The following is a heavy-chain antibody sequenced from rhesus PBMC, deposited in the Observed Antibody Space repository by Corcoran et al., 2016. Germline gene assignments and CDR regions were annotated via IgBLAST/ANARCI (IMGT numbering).Heavy chain of an antibody. J-gene: IGHJ4*01. D-gene: IGHD3-16*01. Sequence: QLQLQESGPGLVKPSETLSLTCTVSGGSISNNYWSWIRPPPGKGLEWIGRISGSGGSTDYNPSLKRRVTISTDTSKNQFSLKLNAGTAADTAIYYCARYSGSYYRDYWGQGVLVTVSS. V-gene: IGHV4-173*01. CDR1: GGSISNNY. CDR2: ISGSGGST. CDR3: ARYSGSYYRDY.